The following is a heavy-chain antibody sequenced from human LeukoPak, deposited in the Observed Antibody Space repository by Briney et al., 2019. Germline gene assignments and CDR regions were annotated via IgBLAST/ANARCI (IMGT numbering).Heavy chain of an antibody. V-gene: IGHV3-66*02. J-gene: IGHJ3*02. CDR1: GFTVSSNY. CDR3: ARDGLQDDYDAFDI. Sequence: GGSLRRSCAASGFTVSSNYMSWVCQAPGKGLEWVSVIYSGGSTYYADSVKGRFTISRDNSKNTLYLQMNSLRAEDTAVYYCARDGLQDDYDAFDIWGQGTMVTVSS. D-gene: IGHD5-24*01. CDR2: IYSGGST.